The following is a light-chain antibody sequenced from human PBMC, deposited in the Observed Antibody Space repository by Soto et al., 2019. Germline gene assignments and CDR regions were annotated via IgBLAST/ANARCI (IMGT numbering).Light chain of an antibody. J-gene: IGKJ4*01. CDR2: DSS. Sequence: ELVLTQSPATLSLSPGERATLSCRASQSISTHLAWYQQKPGQAPRLLITDSSKRATGIPARFSGSGSGTDFTLIISSLEPEDFAIYYCSRLAFGGGTKVDIK. CDR1: QSISTH. V-gene: IGKV3-11*01. CDR3: SRLA.